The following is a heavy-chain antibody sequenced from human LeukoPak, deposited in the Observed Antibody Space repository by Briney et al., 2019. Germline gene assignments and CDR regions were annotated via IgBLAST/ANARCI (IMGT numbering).Heavy chain of an antibody. CDR2: IYTSGST. J-gene: IGHJ5*02. Sequence: KTSETLSLTCTVSGGSISSYYWSWIRQPAGKGLEWIGRIYTSGSTNYNPSLKSRVTMSVDTSKNQFSLKLSSVTAADTAVYYCARGHSSSWYGVWFDPWGQGTLVTVSS. CDR1: GGSISSYY. CDR3: ARGHSSSWYGVWFDP. V-gene: IGHV4-4*07. D-gene: IGHD6-13*01.